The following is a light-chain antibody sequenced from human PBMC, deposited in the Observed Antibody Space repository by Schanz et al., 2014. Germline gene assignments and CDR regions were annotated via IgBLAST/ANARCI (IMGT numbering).Light chain of an antibody. CDR2: GNS. CDR3: GSYAGNNILI. CDR1: SSNIGAGYD. Sequence: QSVLTQPPSVSGAPGQRVTISCTGSSSNIGAGYDVHWYQQLPGTAPKLLIYGNSNRPSGVPDRFSGSKSGTSASLTISGLQAEDEAGYYCGSYAGNNILIFGGGTKVTVL. V-gene: IGLV1-40*01. J-gene: IGLJ2*01.